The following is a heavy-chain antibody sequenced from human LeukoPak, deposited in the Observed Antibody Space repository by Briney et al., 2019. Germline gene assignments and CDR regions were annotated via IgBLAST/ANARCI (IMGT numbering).Heavy chain of an antibody. V-gene: IGHV4-34*08. CDR3: APGPGSGYYTRRPLDY. CDR1: GGTFSGYY. D-gene: IGHD3-3*01. J-gene: IGHJ4*02. CDR2: INHSEST. Sequence: KASETLSLNCAGYGGTFSGYYWSWIRQAPGKGLEWIGEINHSESTNYSPSLKSLIIISVATSKKQFSLKMSSVTAADTAVYYCAPGPGSGYYTRRPLDYWGQGTLVTVSS.